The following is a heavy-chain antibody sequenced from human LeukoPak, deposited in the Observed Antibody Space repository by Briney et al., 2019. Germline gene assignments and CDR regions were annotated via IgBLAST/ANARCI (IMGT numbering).Heavy chain of an antibody. J-gene: IGHJ4*02. CDR3: INSWGGYCSSTSCSRNGY. V-gene: IGHV3-15*01. CDR2: IKSKTDGGTT. D-gene: IGHD2-2*01. CDR1: GFTFSNAW. Sequence: GGSLRLSCAASGFTFSNAWMSWVRQAPGKGLEWVDRIKSKTDGGTTDYAAPVKGRFTISRDDSKNTLYLQMNSLKTEDTAVYYCINSWGGYCSSTSCSRNGYWGQGTLVTVSS.